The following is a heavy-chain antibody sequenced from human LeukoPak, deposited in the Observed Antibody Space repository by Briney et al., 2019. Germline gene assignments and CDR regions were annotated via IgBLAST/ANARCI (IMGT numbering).Heavy chain of an antibody. CDR3: ARPPSYSNYVFDY. Sequence: PSETLSLTCAVSGYSISSGYYWGWIRQPPGKGLEWIGSTYHSGSTYYNPSLKSRVTISVDTSKNQFSLKLSSVTAADTAVYYCARPPSYSNYVFDYWGQGTLVTVSS. J-gene: IGHJ4*02. CDR2: TYHSGST. CDR1: GYSISSGYY. V-gene: IGHV4-38-2*01. D-gene: IGHD4-11*01.